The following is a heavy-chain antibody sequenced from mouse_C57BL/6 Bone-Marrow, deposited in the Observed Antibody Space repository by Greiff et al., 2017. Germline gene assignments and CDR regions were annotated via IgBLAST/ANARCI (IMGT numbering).Heavy chain of an antibody. D-gene: IGHD2-4*01. J-gene: IGHJ4*01. CDR2: IDPENGDT. CDR1: GFNIKDDY. Sequence: EVMLVESGAELVRPGASVKLSCTASGFNIKDDYMHWVKQRPEQGLEWIGWIDPENGDTEYASKFQGKATITADTSSNTAYLQLSSLTSEDTAVYYCTSIYYDYDYAMDYWGQGTSVTVSS. V-gene: IGHV14-4*01. CDR3: TSIYYDYDYAMDY.